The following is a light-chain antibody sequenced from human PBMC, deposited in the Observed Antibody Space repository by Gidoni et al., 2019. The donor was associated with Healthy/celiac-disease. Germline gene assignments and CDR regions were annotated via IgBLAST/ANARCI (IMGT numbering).Light chain of an antibody. CDR1: QSISSW. J-gene: IGKJ2*01. V-gene: IGKV1-5*03. CDR3: QHYHP. Sequence: TLSASVGDRVTITCRASQSISSWLAWYQQKPGKAPKLLIYKASSLESGVPSRFSGSGSGTEFTLTISSLQPDDFATYSCQHYHPFGQGTKLEIK. CDR2: KAS.